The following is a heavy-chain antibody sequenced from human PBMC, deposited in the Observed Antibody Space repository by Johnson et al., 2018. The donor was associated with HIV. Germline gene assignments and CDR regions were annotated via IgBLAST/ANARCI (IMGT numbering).Heavy chain of an antibody. CDR1: GFTYSKAW. J-gene: IGHJ3*02. CDR3: WRGALGDWVDAVAI. D-gene: IGHD3-16*01. V-gene: IGHV3-66*01. CDR2: IYSGGST. Sequence: VQLVESGGGLVQPGGSLRLSCAASGFTYSKAWRSGVRQAPGKGLEWVSVIYSGGSTYYADSVKGRFTISRDNSKNTLYLQLNSRGAEDTAVYYCWRGALGDWVDAVAIWGQGTMVTVSS.